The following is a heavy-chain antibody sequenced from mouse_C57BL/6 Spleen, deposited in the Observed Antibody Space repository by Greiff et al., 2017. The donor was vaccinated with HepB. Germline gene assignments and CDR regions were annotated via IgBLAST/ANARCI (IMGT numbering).Heavy chain of an antibody. CDR1: GYTFTSYW. V-gene: IGHV1-61*01. J-gene: IGHJ2*01. D-gene: IGHD4-1*01. CDR3: ARNVGPHYFDY. CDR2: IYPSDSET. Sequence: QVQLQQSGAELVRPGSSVKLSCKASGYTFTSYWMDWVKQRPGQGLEWIGNIYPSDSETHYNQKFKDKATLTVDKSSSTAYMQLSSLTSEDSAVYYCARNVGPHYFDYWGQGTTLTVSS.